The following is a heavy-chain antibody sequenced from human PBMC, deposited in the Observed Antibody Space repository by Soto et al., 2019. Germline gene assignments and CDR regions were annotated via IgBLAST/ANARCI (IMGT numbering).Heavy chain of an antibody. CDR2: ISSGGSMT. J-gene: IGHJ3*02. CDR1: EFTFGDFY. Sequence: QAHLVESGGGLVKPGGSLRLSCVGSEFTFGDFYMSWIRQAPGKGLECLAYISSGGSMTFYADSVKGRFTISRDNGRKSLYLQMNSLRAEDTAVYYCARQQYDNKRGAFDIWGQGTMVTVAS. D-gene: IGHD3-22*01. CDR3: ARQQYDNKRGAFDI. V-gene: IGHV3-11*01.